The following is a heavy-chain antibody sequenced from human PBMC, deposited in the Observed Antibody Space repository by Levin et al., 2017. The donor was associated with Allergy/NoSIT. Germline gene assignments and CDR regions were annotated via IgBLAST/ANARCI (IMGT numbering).Heavy chain of an antibody. CDR3: ARGVSAKGTPNWFDP. V-gene: IGHV4-34*01. CDR2: INHSGST. J-gene: IGHJ5*02. Sequence: SETLSLTCAVYGGSFSGYYWSWIRQPPGKGLEWIGEINHSGSTNYNPSLKSRVTISVDTSKNQFSLKLSSVTAADTAVYYCARGVSAKGTPNWFDPWGQGTLVTVSS. D-gene: IGHD1-1*01. CDR1: GGSFSGYY.